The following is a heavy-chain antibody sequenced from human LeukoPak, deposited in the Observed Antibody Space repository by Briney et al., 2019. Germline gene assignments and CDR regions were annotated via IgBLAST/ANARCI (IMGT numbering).Heavy chain of an antibody. CDR3: ARRGGSWYYTRWYFDL. CDR2: IYYSGST. V-gene: IGHV4-39*07. D-gene: IGHD6-13*01. CDR1: GDSISSSSYY. J-gene: IGHJ2*01. Sequence: SETLSLTCTVSGDSISSSSYYWGWIRQPPGKELEWIGSIYYSGSTYYNPSLNSRVTISVDTSKNQFSLKLSSVTAADTAVYYCARRGGSWYYTRWYFDLWGRGTLVTVSS.